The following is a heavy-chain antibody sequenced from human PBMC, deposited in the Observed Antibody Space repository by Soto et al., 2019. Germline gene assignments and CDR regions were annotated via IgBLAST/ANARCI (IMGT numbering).Heavy chain of an antibody. V-gene: IGHV4-30-4*01. CDR3: ASAAVTTNGMDV. D-gene: IGHD4-17*01. J-gene: IGHJ6*02. CDR1: CGSISSGDYY. Sequence: SETLSLTCTVSCGSISSGDYYWSWIRQPPGKGLEWIGYIYYSGSTYYNPSLKSRVTISVDTSKNQFSLKLSSVTAADTAVYYCASAAVTTNGMDVWGQGTTVTVSS. CDR2: IYYSGST.